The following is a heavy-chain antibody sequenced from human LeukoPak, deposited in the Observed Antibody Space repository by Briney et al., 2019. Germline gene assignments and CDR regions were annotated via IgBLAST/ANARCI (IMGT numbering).Heavy chain of an antibody. CDR3: AKVDFWSGYFFDY. V-gene: IGHV3-21*04. CDR2: ISSSSSYI. J-gene: IGHJ4*02. D-gene: IGHD3-3*01. CDR1: GFTFSSYN. Sequence: GGSLRLSCAASGFTFSSYNMNWVRQAPGKGLEWVSSISSSSSYIYYADSVKGRFTISRDNAENSLYLQMNSLRAEDTAVYYCAKVDFWSGYFFDYWGQGTLVTVSS.